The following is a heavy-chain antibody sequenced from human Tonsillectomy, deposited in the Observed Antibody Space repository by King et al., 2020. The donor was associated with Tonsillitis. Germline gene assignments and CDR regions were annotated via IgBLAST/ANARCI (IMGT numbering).Heavy chain of an antibody. D-gene: IGHD3-9*01. V-gene: IGHV4-39*07. Sequence: QLQESGPGLVKPSETLSLTCTVSGGSIITTDYYWGWIRQPPGKGLEWIGSVFYSGDAYYNPSLKSRVTISVDTSMSQFSLKLTSVTAADTAVYYCARQGGRGYDILTGYPIEYWGQGTLVTVSS. CDR3: ARQGGRGYDILTGYPIEY. CDR2: VFYSGDA. J-gene: IGHJ4*02. CDR1: GGSIITTDYY.